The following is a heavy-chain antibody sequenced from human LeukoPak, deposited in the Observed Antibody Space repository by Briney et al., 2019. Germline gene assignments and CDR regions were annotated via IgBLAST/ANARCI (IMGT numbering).Heavy chain of an antibody. Sequence: PGGSLRLSCALSGFTFDNFAMTWVRQAPGKGLEWVSEITGSGGSKYYADSVKGRFTISRDNSKNTLYLQMNSLRAEDTAIYYCARELFDFDYWGQGTLVTVSS. J-gene: IGHJ4*02. CDR1: GFTFDNFA. CDR2: ITGSGGSK. CDR3: ARELFDFDY. V-gene: IGHV3-23*01. D-gene: IGHD3-10*01.